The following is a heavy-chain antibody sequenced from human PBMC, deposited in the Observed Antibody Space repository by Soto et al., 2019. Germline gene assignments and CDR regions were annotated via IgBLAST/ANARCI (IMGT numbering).Heavy chain of an antibody. CDR1: GGSINSGGYY. V-gene: IGHV4-31*03. J-gene: IGHJ4*02. D-gene: IGHD3-3*01. CDR2: IYYRGST. CDR3: ARAQTFFGIITVFDN. Sequence: KPSDTLSLTCTVSGGSINSGGYYWSWIRQHPGKGLEWIGDIYYRGSTNYNPSLKSRVTISIDTSKNQFSLKLSSVTAADTAVYYCARAQTFFGIITVFDNWGQGTLVTVSS.